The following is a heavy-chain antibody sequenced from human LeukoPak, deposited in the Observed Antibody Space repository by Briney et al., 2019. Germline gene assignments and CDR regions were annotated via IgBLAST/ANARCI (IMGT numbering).Heavy chain of an antibody. J-gene: IGHJ3*02. D-gene: IGHD3-22*01. V-gene: IGHV1-8*03. CDR2: MNPNSGNT. Sequence: ASVKVSCKASGYTFTGYYMHWVRQAPGQGLEWMGWMNPNSGNTGYAQKFQGRVTITRNTFISTAYMELSSLRSEDTAVYFCARGPYSYDSSGAFDIWGQGTMVTVSS. CDR1: GYTFTGYY. CDR3: ARGPYSYDSSGAFDI.